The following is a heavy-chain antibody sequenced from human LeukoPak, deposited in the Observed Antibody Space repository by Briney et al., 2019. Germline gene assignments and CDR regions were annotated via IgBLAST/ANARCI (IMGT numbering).Heavy chain of an antibody. D-gene: IGHD2-2*01. CDR2: LGPAGDT. CDR3: ARSTGDCSSTSCYGPLYYYYMDV. Sequence: GGSLRLSWAACGFTLGTYGFHWVRQPVGKGLEWVSVLGPAGDTYYPGSVKGQFSIPRENAKNSLYLQMNSLRAGDTAVYYCARSTGDCSSTSCYGPLYYYYMDVWGKGTTVTVSS. CDR1: GFTLGTYG. J-gene: IGHJ6*03. V-gene: IGHV3-13*03.